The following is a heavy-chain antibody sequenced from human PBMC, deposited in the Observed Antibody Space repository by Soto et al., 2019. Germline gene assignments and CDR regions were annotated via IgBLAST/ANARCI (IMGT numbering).Heavy chain of an antibody. CDR3: ARVVVDVFDI. CDR2: IYYSGST. D-gene: IGHD2-15*01. V-gene: IGHV4-30-4*01. J-gene: IGHJ3*02. Sequence: SETLSLTCTVSGGSISSGDNHWSWIRQPPGKGLEWIGYIYYSGSTYYNPSLQSRVTISVDTSKNHFSLKLSSVTAADTAVYYCARVVVDVFDIWGQGTMVTVSS. CDR1: GGSISSGDNH.